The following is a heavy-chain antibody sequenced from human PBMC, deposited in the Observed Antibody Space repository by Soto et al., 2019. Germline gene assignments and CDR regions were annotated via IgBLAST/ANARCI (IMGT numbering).Heavy chain of an antibody. Sequence: QVLLVQSAAEVKEPGASVKLSCKASGYAFSSHYMYWVRQAPGQGLEWMGRVNPSGDRTTYSQKFQGRITMTRDTSTSTFYLEVRSLTSGDMGVHYCGGDGAATSTGFDYWGQGTLVTVSS. D-gene: IGHD4-17*01. CDR2: VNPSGDRT. J-gene: IGHJ4*02. CDR3: GGDGAATSTGFDY. V-gene: IGHV1-46*03. CDR1: GYAFSSHY.